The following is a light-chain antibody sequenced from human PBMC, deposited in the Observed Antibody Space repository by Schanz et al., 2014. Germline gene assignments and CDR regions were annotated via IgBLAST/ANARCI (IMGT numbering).Light chain of an antibody. J-gene: IGLJ2*01. CDR1: SSDIGSHNY. Sequence: QSALTQPASVSGSPGQSITISCTGTSSDIGSHNYVSWYQQYPGEAPKLIIYDVTYRPSGVSHRFSGSKSGNTASLTISGLLAEDEADYYCSSYTSSSTLLFGGGTKLTVL. CDR3: SSYTSSSTLL. CDR2: DVT. V-gene: IGLV2-14*01.